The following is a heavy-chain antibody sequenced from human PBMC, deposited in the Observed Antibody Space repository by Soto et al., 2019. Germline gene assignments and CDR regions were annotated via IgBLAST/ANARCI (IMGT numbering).Heavy chain of an antibody. CDR2: IWYDGSNK. Sequence: QVQLVESGGGVVQPGRSLRLSCAASGFTFSSYGMHWVRQAPGKGLEWVAVIWYDGSNKYYADSVKGRFTISRDNSKNTLYLQMNSLRAEDTAVYYCARDPLLWFGAPGGFDYWGQGTLVTVSS. CDR1: GFTFSSYG. D-gene: IGHD3-10*01. J-gene: IGHJ4*02. V-gene: IGHV3-33*01. CDR3: ARDPLLWFGAPGGFDY.